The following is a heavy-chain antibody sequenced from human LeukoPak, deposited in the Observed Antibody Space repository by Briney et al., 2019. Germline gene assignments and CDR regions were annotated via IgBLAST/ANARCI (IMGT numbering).Heavy chain of an antibody. Sequence: GKSLRLSCAASGFTFTDYPMYWVRQAPGKGLEWVAVISYDGSDRYYADSVKGRFTISRDNSKNTLSLEMTSLRTEDTAVYFCAKVRAYNSGYFDYWGQGALVTVSS. CDR2: ISYDGSDR. D-gene: IGHD6-19*01. V-gene: IGHV3-30-3*01. J-gene: IGHJ4*02. CDR3: AKVRAYNSGYFDY. CDR1: GFTFTDYP.